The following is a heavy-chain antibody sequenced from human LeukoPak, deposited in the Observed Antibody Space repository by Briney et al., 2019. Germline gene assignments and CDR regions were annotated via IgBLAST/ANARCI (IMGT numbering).Heavy chain of an antibody. CDR2: ISHIGTT. Sequence: SETLSLTCAVSIYSISISSGFYWDWIRQPPGKGLEWIGTISHIGTTYYNPSLKSRVTISVDTSENQFSLRLGSVTAADTAMYYCARRKGGSDYIEFWGQGTLVTVSS. D-gene: IGHD6-19*01. J-gene: IGHJ4*02. V-gene: IGHV4-38-2*01. CDR3: ARRKGGSDYIEF. CDR1: IYSISISSGFY.